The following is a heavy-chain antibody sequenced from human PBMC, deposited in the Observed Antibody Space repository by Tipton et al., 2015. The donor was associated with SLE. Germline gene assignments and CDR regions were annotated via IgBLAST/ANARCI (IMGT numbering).Heavy chain of an antibody. CDR1: GYSISSGYY. V-gene: IGHV4-38-2*01. J-gene: IGHJ4*02. D-gene: IGHD5-24*01. CDR2: IYHSGST. Sequence: TLSLTCAVSGYSISSGYYWGWIRQPPGKGLEWIGSIYHSGSTYYNPSLQSRVTISVDTSKNQFSLKLSSVTAADTAVYYCARGEMATETGVWGQGTLVTVSS. CDR3: ARGEMATETGV.